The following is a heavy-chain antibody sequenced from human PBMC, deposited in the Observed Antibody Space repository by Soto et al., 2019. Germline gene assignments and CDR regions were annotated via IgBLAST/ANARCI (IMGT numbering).Heavy chain of an antibody. Sequence: GASVKVSCKASGYTFTSYGISWVRQAPGQGLEWMGWISAYNGNTNYAQKLQGRVTMTTDTSTSTAYMELRSLRSDDTAVYYCAREYYDFWSGYYYVDYWGQGTLVTVSS. J-gene: IGHJ4*02. D-gene: IGHD3-3*01. CDR2: ISAYNGNT. CDR3: AREYYDFWSGYYYVDY. CDR1: GYTFTSYG. V-gene: IGHV1-18*01.